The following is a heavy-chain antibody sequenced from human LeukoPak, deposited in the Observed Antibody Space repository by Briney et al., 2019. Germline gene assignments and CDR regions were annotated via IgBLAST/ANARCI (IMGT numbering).Heavy chain of an antibody. CDR2: ISYDGSNK. CDR1: GFTFDDYA. V-gene: IGHV3-30*18. CDR3: AKDHPGLQFTY. J-gene: IGHJ1*01. D-gene: IGHD5-24*01. Sequence: GGSLRLSCAASGFTFDDYAMHWVRQAPGKGLEWVAVISYDGSNKYYADSVKGRFTISRDNSKNTLYLQMNSLRAEDTAVYYCAKDHPGLQFTYWGQGTLLTVSS.